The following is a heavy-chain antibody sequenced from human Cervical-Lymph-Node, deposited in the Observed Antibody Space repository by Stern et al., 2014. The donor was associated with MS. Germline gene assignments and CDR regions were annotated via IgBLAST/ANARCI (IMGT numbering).Heavy chain of an antibody. Sequence: VQLVQSGGGLVKPGGSLRLSCAAPGFTFSSYSMNWVRQAPGKGLEWVSSISSSSSYIYYADSVKGRFTISRDNAKNSLYLQMNSLRAEDTAVYYCARHLYCSSTSCYTDDYYYYYGMDVWGQGTTVTVSS. CDR2: ISSSSSYI. CDR1: GFTFSSYS. D-gene: IGHD2-2*02. J-gene: IGHJ6*02. CDR3: ARHLYCSSTSCYTDDYYYYYGMDV. V-gene: IGHV3-21*01.